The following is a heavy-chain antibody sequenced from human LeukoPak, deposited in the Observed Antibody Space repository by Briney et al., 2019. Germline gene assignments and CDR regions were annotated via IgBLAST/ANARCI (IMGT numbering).Heavy chain of an antibody. CDR2: ISWNGGSI. D-gene: IGHD2-2*01. V-gene: IGHV3-9*01. J-gene: IGHJ4*02. CDR1: GFTFDDYV. CDR3: ARCRSSTSCYGDY. Sequence: GTSLRLSCAASGFTFDDYVMHWVRQAPGKGLEWVSGISWNGGSIAYANSVKGRFTTSRDNAKNSLYLQMNSLRAEDTAVYYCARCRSSTSCYGDYWGQGTLVTVSS.